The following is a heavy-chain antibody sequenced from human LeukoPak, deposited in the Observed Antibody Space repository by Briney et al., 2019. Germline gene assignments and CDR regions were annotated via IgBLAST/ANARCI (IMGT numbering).Heavy chain of an antibody. Sequence: ASVKVSCKASGYTFTSYYMHWVRQAPGQGLEWMGIINPSGGSTSYAQKFQGRVTMTRDMSTSTVYMELSSLRSEDTAVYYCARAGYSSSWPSHRRHYYYMDVWGKGTTVTVSS. J-gene: IGHJ6*03. CDR3: ARAGYSSSWPSHRRHYYYMDV. CDR2: INPSGGST. D-gene: IGHD6-13*01. V-gene: IGHV1-46*01. CDR1: GYTFTSYY.